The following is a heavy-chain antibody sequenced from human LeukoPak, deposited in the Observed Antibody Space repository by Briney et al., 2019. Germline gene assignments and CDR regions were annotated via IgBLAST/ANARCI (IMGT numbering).Heavy chain of an antibody. D-gene: IGHD3-22*01. CDR1: GFTFRDHA. CDR2: SGSGGSA. CDR3: AKDRPYDGSG. V-gene: IGHV3-23*01. Sequence: GGSLRLSCAAWGFTFRDHAMRWVTQAPGKGLEWVSFSGSGGSAYYPDSVKGRFTISRDKSKDTVFLQMNSLRAEDTAVYYCAKDRPYDGSGWGQGTLVTVSS. J-gene: IGHJ4*02.